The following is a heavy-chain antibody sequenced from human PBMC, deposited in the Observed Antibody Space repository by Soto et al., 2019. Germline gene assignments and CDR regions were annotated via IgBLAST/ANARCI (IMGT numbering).Heavy chain of an antibody. V-gene: IGHV3-23*01. D-gene: IGHD6-19*01. CDR1: GFTFSTYA. CDR3: AKKRRSGWSFDY. J-gene: IGHJ4*02. CDR2: ISGSGDST. Sequence: EVQLLESGGGLVQPGGSLRLSCAASGFTFSTYAMNWVRQAPGKGLEWVSGISGSGDSTYYADSVKGRFTVSRDNSKNTLYLQMNSLRAEDTAVLYCAKKRRSGWSFDYWGQGTLVTVSS.